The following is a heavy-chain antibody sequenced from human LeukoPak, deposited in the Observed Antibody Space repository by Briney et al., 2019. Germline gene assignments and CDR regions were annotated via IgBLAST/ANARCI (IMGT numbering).Heavy chain of an antibody. Sequence: GGSLRLSCAASGFTFSSYGMHWVRQAPGKGLEWVAFIRYDGSNKYYADSVKGRFTISRDNSKNTLYLQMNSLRAEDTAVYYCANNQSPQQPYFDYWGQGTLVTVSS. D-gene: IGHD6-13*01. V-gene: IGHV3-30*02. J-gene: IGHJ4*02. CDR1: GFTFSSYG. CDR3: ANNQSPQQPYFDY. CDR2: IRYDGSNK.